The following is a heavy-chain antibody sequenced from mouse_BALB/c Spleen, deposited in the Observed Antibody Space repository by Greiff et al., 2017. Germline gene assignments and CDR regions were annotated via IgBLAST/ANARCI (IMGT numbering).Heavy chain of an antibody. Sequence: QVQLQQPGAELVKPGASVKLSCKASGYTFTSYWMHWVKQRPGQGLEWIGEIDPSDSYTNYNQKFKGKATLTVDKSSSTAYMQLSSLTSEDSAVYYCARGLVNIYYAMDYWGQGTSVTVSS. V-gene: IGHV1-69*02. CDR2: IDPSDSYT. CDR1: GYTFTSYW. CDR3: ARGLVNIYYAMDY. D-gene: IGHD2-1*01. J-gene: IGHJ4*01.